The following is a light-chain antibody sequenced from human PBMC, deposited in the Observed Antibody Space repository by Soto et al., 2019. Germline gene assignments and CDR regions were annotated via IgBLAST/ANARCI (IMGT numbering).Light chain of an antibody. CDR1: SSNIGTYT. CDR3: AAWDDRVNGVV. J-gene: IGLJ2*01. Sequence: QSVLTQPPSVSGTPGQSITISCSGSSSNIGTYTLNWYQHLPGTAPKLLFSTYDQRPSGVADRFSVSKSGTSASLAISGLLSEDEADYCCAAWDDRVNGVVFGGGTKLTVL. CDR2: TYD. V-gene: IGLV1-44*01.